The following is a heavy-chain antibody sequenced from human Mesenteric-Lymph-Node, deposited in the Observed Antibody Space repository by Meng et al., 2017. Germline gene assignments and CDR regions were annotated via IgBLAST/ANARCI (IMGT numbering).Heavy chain of an antibody. D-gene: IGHD3-10*01. J-gene: IGHJ5*02. CDR3: VRDTRRGGGWFDP. CDR1: GGSITIDDYY. Sequence: VPVRQPRSRLVQPSPTLSSTRTVIGGSITIDDYYWTWIRQPPGKGLEWIGYIYHGVNIYYTPSLRSRVTISVDTSRNQFSLKLTSVSAADTAVYYCVRDTRRGGGWFDPWGQGTLVTVSS. V-gene: IGHV4-30-4*01. CDR2: IYHGVNI.